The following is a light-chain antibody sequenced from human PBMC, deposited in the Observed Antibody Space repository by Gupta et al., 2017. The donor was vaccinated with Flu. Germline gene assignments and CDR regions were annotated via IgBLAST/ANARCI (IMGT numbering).Light chain of an antibody. CDR2: EVS. CDR3: SSYTTSSTWV. CDR1: SSDVGGYNY. Sequence: QSALTPPASVSGSPGQSITISFTGSSSDVGGYNYVSWYQQHPGKAPKLMIYEVSNRPSGVSDRFSGSRSGNTASLTISGLQAEDEADYYCSSYTTSSTWVFGGGTKLTVL. J-gene: IGLJ3*02. V-gene: IGLV2-14*01.